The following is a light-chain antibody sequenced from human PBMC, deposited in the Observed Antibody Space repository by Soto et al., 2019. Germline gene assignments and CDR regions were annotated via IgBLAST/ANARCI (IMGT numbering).Light chain of an antibody. CDR3: QQFNTYSWT. V-gene: IGKV1-5*03. CDR2: QAS. CDR1: QSIGNW. J-gene: IGKJ1*01. Sequence: DIPMTQSPSTLSASVGDRVTITCRASQSIGNWLAWYQQKPGKAPKVLVYQASTLETGVPSRFSGSGSGTEFNLTITSLQPDDFATYYCQQFNTYSWTFGQGTKVEIK.